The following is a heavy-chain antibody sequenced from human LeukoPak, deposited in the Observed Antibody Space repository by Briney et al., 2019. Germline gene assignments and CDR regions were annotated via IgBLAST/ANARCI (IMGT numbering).Heavy chain of an antibody. Sequence: HSGGSLRLSCAASGFTVSSDYMSCVRQAPGKGLEWVSVIYSGGSTYYADSVKGRFTISRDKSKNTVYLQMNSLRFEDTAMYYCARNWFDPWGQGTLVTVSS. J-gene: IGHJ5*02. CDR1: GFTVSSDY. CDR3: ARNWFDP. CDR2: IYSGGST. V-gene: IGHV3-53*05.